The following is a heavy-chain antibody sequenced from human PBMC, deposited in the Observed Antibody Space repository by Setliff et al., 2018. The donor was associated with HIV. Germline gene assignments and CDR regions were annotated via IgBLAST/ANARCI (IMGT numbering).Heavy chain of an antibody. V-gene: IGHV4-34*01. CDR3: ARGKGGLVGPAEFDY. J-gene: IGHJ4*02. CDR2: INHTGNT. CDR1: GGSFSGYH. D-gene: IGHD1-26*01. Sequence: KPSETLSLTCAVYGGSFSGYHWNWIRQFPGKGLEWIGEINHTGNTQYNPSLKSRVTMSEETSKNQFSLKLKSVTAADTAIYFCARGKGGLVGPAEFDYWGPGTLVTVPS.